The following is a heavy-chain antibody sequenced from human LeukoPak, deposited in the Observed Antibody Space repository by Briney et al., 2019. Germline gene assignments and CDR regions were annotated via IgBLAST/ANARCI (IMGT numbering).Heavy chain of an antibody. V-gene: IGHV4-39*01. J-gene: IGHJ4*02. CDR1: GGSISSSSYY. CDR3: ARHGSASGWYRSHFDY. D-gene: IGHD6-19*01. Sequence: SETLSLTCTVSGGSISSSSYYWGWIRQPPGKGLEWIGSIYYSGSTYYSPSLKSRVTMSVDTSKNQFSLKLSSVTAADTAVYYCARHGSASGWYRSHFDYWGQGALVTVSS. CDR2: IYYSGST.